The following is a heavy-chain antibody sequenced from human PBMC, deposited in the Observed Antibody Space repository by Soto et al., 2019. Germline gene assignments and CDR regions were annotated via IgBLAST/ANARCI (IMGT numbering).Heavy chain of an antibody. CDR3: ARESEDLTSNFDY. V-gene: IGHV3-21*06. CDR1: GFTFTRYI. Sequence: PGGSLRLSCAASGFTFTRYIMNWVRQSPGKGLEWVSSISSTTNYIYYGDSMKGRFTISRDNAKNSLYLEMNSLRAEDTAVYYCARESEDLTSNFDYWGQGTLVTV. J-gene: IGHJ4*02. CDR2: ISSTTNYI.